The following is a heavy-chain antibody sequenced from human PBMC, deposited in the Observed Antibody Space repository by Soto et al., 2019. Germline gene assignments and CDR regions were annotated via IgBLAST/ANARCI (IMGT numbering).Heavy chain of an antibody. Sequence: PSGTLSLTCAVCGGSLSGYYWSWIRQAPGKGLEWIGEINHSGSTNYNPSLKSRVTISVDTSKNQFSLKLSSVTAADTAVYYRAWYYGDLNPYYFLYWGQATLVTVS. D-gene: IGHD4-17*01. V-gene: IGHV4-34*01. CDR3: AWYYGDLNPYYFLY. CDR2: INHSGST. CDR1: GGSLSGYY. J-gene: IGHJ4*02.